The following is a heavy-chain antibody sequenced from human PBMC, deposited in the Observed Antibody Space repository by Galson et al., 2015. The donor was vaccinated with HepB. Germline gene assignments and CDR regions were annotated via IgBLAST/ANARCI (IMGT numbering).Heavy chain of an antibody. Sequence: SLRLSCAASGFSFSDFAMHWVRQAPGKGLQYISVITYNGGSTYYADSVKGRFTISRDNSRNTLFLQMSGLRPEDTAMYYCVKGGHSGSSSWFVPLDYWGQGTLVTVSS. J-gene: IGHJ4*02. CDR2: ITYNGGST. V-gene: IGHV3-64D*06. CDR1: GFSFSDFA. CDR3: VKGGHSGSSSWFVPLDY. D-gene: IGHD6-13*01.